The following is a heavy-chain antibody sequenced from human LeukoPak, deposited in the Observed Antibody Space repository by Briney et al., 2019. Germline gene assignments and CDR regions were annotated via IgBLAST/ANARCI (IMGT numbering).Heavy chain of an antibody. CDR3: ASRSSIWSGYQDTLYYFDS. Sequence: SETLSLTCTVSGGSISSYYWSWIRQPPGKRLEWIGHIYYSRSTNYNPSLKSRVTISVDTSKNQFSLKLSSVTAADTAVYYCASRSSIWSGYQDTLYYFDSWGQGTLVTVSS. CDR2: IYYSRST. D-gene: IGHD3-3*01. J-gene: IGHJ4*02. V-gene: IGHV4-59*01. CDR1: GGSISSYY.